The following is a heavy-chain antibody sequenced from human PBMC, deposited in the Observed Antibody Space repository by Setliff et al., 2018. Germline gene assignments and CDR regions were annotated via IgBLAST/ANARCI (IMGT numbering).Heavy chain of an antibody. CDR3: ARLRGAFDY. Sequence: KPSETLSLTCTVSGGSISSSSYYWGWIRQPPGKGLEWIGSIYYSGSTNYNPSLESRVTISVDTSKNQFSLRLNSATAADTAVYYCARLRGAFDYWGQGTLVTVSS. CDR2: IYYSGST. V-gene: IGHV4-39*07. CDR1: GGSISSSSYY. D-gene: IGHD3-16*01. J-gene: IGHJ4*02.